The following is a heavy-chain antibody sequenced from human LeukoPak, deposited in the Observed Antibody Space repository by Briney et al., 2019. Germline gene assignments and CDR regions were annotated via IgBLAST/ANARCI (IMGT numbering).Heavy chain of an antibody. CDR1: GFTFSSYA. CDR3: AKQLGYCSDGSCYFPY. D-gene: IGHD2-15*01. J-gene: IGHJ4*02. V-gene: IGHV3-23*01. Sequence: GGSLRLSCAASGFTFSSYAMSWVRQAPGKGLEWVSGISSSGGSTYYADSVKGRFTISRDNSKHMLFLQMSSLRAEDTAVYYCAKQLGYCSDGSCYFPYWGQGTLVTVSS. CDR2: ISSSGGST.